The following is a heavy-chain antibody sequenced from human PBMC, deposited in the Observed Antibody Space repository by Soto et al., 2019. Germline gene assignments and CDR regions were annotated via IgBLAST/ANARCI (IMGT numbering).Heavy chain of an antibody. CDR2: INHSGTT. V-gene: IGHV4-34*01. Sequence: SETLSLTCAVNGGSFSGYYWSWIRQPPGKGLEWIGEINHSGTTNYNPSLKSRVTISRDNAKNSLYLQMNSLRAEDTAVYYCLGDMWGMDVWGQGTTVTVSS. CDR1: GGSFSGYY. CDR3: LGDMWGMDV. D-gene: IGHD3-16*01. J-gene: IGHJ6*02.